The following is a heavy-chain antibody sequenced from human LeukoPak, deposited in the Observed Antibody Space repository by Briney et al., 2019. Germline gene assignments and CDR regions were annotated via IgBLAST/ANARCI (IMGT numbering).Heavy chain of an antibody. J-gene: IGHJ5*02. Sequence: GGSLRLSCAASGFTFSSYAMSWVRQAPGKGLEWVSAIRGSGGSTYYADSVKGRFTISRDNSKNTRYLQMNSLRAEDSAVYYCAKAGHPLVYCSSATCYMGSWGQGTLVTVSS. CDR2: IRGSGGST. V-gene: IGHV3-23*01. CDR1: GFTFSSYA. CDR3: AKAGHPLVYCSSATCYMGS. D-gene: IGHD2-2*02.